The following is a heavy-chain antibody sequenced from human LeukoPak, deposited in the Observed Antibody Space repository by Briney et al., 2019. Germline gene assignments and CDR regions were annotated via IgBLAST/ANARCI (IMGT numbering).Heavy chain of an antibody. D-gene: IGHD4-17*01. CDR3: ATTVTPFSDYGMDV. CDR1: GFTFSTYW. Sequence: GGSLRLSCAASGFTFSTYWMSWVRQAPGKGLEWVSVIYSGGSTYYADSVKGRFTISRDNSKNTLYLQMNSLRAEDTAVYYCATTVTPFSDYGMDVWGQGTTVTVSS. J-gene: IGHJ6*02. V-gene: IGHV3-66*01. CDR2: IYSGGST.